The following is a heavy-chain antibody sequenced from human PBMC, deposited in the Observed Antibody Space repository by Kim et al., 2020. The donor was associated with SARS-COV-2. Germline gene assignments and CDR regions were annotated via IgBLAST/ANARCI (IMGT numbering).Heavy chain of an antibody. CDR3: ARARYYGGNSGGFDY. J-gene: IGHJ4*02. V-gene: IGHV3-30-3*01. CDR2: ISYDGSNK. Sequence: GGSLRLSCAASGFTFSSYAMHWVRQAPGKGLEWVAVISYDGSNKYYADSVKGRFTISRDNSKNTLYLQMNSLRAEDTAVYYCARARYYGGNSGGFDYWGQGTLVTVSS. D-gene: IGHD4-17*01. CDR1: GFTFSSYA.